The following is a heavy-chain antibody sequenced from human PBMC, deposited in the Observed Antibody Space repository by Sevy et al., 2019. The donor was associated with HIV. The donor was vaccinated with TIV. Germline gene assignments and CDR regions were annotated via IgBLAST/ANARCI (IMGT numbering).Heavy chain of an antibody. Sequence: GGSLRLSCITSGFTFGDYALSWVRQAPGRGLEWIGLIRSKSFLGTTLYAASVRGRFTISRDDSKSIAYLQMNSLRTEDTAVYYCAIGQYQLLSPFDYWGQGALVTVSS. D-gene: IGHD2-2*01. V-gene: IGHV3-49*04. CDR2: IRSKSFLGTT. CDR1: GFTFGDYA. CDR3: AIGQYQLLSPFDY. J-gene: IGHJ4*02.